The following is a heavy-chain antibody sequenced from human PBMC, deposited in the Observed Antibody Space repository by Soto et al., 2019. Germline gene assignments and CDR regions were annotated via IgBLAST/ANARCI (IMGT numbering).Heavy chain of an antibody. Sequence: QVQLVQSGAEVKKPGASVKVSCKASGYTFTSYGISWVRQAPGQGLGWMGWISVYNGNTNYEKKLQGRVTMTTEKSTSTANREVRSLRSDDAAGYYWTSFRGSYALDYWGQGTLVTVSS. CDR2: ISVYNGNT. V-gene: IGHV1-18*01. D-gene: IGHD1-26*01. CDR3: TSFRGSYALDY. CDR1: GYTFTSYG. J-gene: IGHJ4*02.